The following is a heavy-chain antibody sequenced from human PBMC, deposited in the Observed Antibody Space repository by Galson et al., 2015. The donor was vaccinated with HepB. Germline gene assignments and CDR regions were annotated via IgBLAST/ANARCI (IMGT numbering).Heavy chain of an antibody. V-gene: IGHV3-30-3*01. CDR3: ARELYCSSTSCYGIFDY. CDR1: GFTFSSYA. CDR2: ISYDGSNK. Sequence: SLRLSCAASGFTFSSYAMHWVRQAPGKGLEWVAVISYDGSNKYYADSVKGRFTISRDNSKNTLYLQMNSLRAEDTAVYYCARELYCSSTSCYGIFDYWGQGTLVTVSS. J-gene: IGHJ4*02. D-gene: IGHD2-2*01.